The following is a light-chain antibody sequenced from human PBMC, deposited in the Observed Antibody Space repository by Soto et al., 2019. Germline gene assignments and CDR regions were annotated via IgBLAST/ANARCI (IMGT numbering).Light chain of an antibody. Sequence: QSVLTQPPSVSGAPGPRVTISCTGSSSNIGAGYDVHWYQQLPGTAPKLLIYGNSNRPSGVPDRFSGSKSGTSASLAITGLLAEDEADYYCQSYDSSLSGWVFGGGTKLTVL. V-gene: IGLV1-40*01. CDR3: QSYDSSLSGWV. J-gene: IGLJ3*02. CDR2: GNS. CDR1: SSNIGAGYD.